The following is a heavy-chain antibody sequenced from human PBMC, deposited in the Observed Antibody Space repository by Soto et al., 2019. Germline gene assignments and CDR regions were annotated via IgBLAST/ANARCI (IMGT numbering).Heavy chain of an antibody. CDR3: ARAVPSITILGVSISAGCYYYYGMDV. V-gene: IGHV4-59*01. D-gene: IGHD3-3*01. CDR2: IYYSGST. Sequence: PSETLSLTXTVSGGSISSYYWSWIRQPPGKGLEWIGYIYYSGSTNYNPSLKSRVTISVDTSKNQFSLKLSSVTAADTAVYYCARAVPSITILGVSISAGCYYYYGMDVWGQGTTVTVSS. CDR1: GGSISSYY. J-gene: IGHJ6*02.